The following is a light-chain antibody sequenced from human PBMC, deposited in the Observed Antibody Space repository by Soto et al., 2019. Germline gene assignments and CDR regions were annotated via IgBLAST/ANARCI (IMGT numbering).Light chain of an antibody. Sequence: QLVLTQSPSASASLGASVKLTCTLSSGHSSYAIAWHQQQPEKGPRYLMKLDSDGSHTKGDATPDRFSVCSSGAERYLTISSLQSEDEADYYCQTWGTGIHVVFGGGTKLTVL. J-gene: IGLJ2*01. CDR2: LDSDGSH. CDR1: SGHSSYA. CDR3: QTWGTGIHVV. V-gene: IGLV4-69*01.